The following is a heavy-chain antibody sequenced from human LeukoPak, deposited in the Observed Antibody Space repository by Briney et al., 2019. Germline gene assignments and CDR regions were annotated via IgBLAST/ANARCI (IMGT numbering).Heavy chain of an antibody. CDR2: MNPNSGNA. J-gene: IGHJ4*02. D-gene: IGHD3-10*01. CDR3: ARRIRGAPIDY. Sequence: ASVKVSCKASGYTFTTYDLNWVRQATGQGFEWMGWMNPNSGNAGYAQKFQGRVTMTRNTSISTAYMELSNLTSEDTAVYYCARRIRGAPIDYWGQGTLVTVSS. V-gene: IGHV1-8*01. CDR1: GYTFTTYD.